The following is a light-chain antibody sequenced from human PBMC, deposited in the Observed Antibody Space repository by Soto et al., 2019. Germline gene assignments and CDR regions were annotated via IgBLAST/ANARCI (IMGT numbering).Light chain of an antibody. CDR3: QSRDRTLTSWV. CDR1: SSNIGADYE. J-gene: IGLJ3*02. CDR2: TYT. Sequence: QSVLTQPPSVSGALGQRVTISCTGSSSNIGADYEVHWYQQIPGTAPKLLIYTYTNRPSGVPDRFSGSHSGASASLAITGLEAEDEADYYCQSRDRTLTSWVFVGGTKVTVL. V-gene: IGLV1-40*01.